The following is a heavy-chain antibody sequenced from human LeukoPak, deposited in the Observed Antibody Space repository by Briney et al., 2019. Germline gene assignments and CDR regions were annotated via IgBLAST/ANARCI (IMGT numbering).Heavy chain of an antibody. D-gene: IGHD3-22*01. J-gene: IGHJ5*02. CDR3: AKKTYYYDTSGSPRGWFDP. CDR1: GGSFSGYY. Sequence: ETLSLTCAVYGGSFSGYYWSWVRQAPGKGLEWVSTISDSGGSTYYADSVKGRFTISRDNSKNTLYLQMNSLRAEDTAVYYCAKKTYYYDTSGSPRGWFDPWGQGTLVTVSS. CDR2: ISDSGGST. V-gene: IGHV3-23*01.